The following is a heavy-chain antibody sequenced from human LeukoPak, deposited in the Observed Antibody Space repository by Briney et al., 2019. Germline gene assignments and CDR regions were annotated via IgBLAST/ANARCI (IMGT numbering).Heavy chain of an antibody. Sequence: GSLRLSCAASGFTFSTYDMSWVRQAPGKGLQWVACIGGSGGAIYYADSVKGRFTISRDNSKSTLYLQMNSLRADDTAIYYCAKWMSRVQAFDIWGQGTMVTVS. V-gene: IGHV3-23*01. CDR3: AKWMSRVQAFDI. J-gene: IGHJ3*02. D-gene: IGHD2-2*03. CDR2: IGGSGGAI. CDR1: GFTFSTYD.